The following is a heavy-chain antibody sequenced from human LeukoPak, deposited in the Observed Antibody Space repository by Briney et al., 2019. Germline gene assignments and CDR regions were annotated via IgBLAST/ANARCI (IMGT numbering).Heavy chain of an antibody. CDR2: ISGSGGST. D-gene: IGHD3-10*01. Sequence: GGSLRLSCAASGFTFSSYAMSWVRQAPGKGLEWVSGISGSGGSTYYADSVKGRFTISRDNSKNTLYLQMNSLRAEDTAVYYCAEVGNYYGSGSYYPHWGWGTLVTVSS. CDR1: GFTFSSYA. V-gene: IGHV3-23*01. J-gene: IGHJ4*02. CDR3: AEVGNYYGSGSYYPH.